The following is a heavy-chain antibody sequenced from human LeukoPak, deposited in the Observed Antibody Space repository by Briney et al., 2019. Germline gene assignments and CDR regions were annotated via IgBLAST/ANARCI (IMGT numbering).Heavy chain of an antibody. D-gene: IGHD3-10*01. J-gene: IGHJ6*03. Sequence: GASVKVSCKASGYTFTSYGISWVRQAPGQGLEWMGWISAYNGNTNYAQKLQGRVTMTTDTSTSTAYMELRSLGSDDTAVYYCARDPYGSGSYYVYYYYYMDVWGKGTTVTVSS. CDR1: GYTFTSYG. V-gene: IGHV1-18*01. CDR3: ARDPYGSGSYYVYYYYYMDV. CDR2: ISAYNGNT.